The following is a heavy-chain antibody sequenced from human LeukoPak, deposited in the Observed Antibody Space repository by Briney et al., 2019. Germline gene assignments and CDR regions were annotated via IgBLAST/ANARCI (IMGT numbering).Heavy chain of an antibody. CDR2: ITDTGAGT. V-gene: IGHV3-23*01. CDR3: AKDNVVISTGDAFDI. J-gene: IGHJ3*02. D-gene: IGHD4-17*01. CDR1: GFTFSSYA. Sequence: GGSLRLSCTASGFTFSSYAMSWVRQAPGKGLEWVSTITDTGAGTYYADSVKGRFTISRDNSKKTLYLQMNSLTAENTAVYYCAKDNVVISTGDAFDIWGQGTMVTVSS.